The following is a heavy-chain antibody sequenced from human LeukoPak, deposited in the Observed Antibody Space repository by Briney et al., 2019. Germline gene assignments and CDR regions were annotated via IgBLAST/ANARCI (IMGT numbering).Heavy chain of an antibody. CDR2: ISSSGSTI. Sequence: GGPLRLSCAASGFTFSDYYMSWIRQAPGKGLEGVSYISSSGSTIYYADSVKGRFTICRHDAKNSLYLQMNSVRAEDTAVYYCARGGDPYNNIDYWGQGTLVSVSS. CDR1: GFTFSDYY. J-gene: IGHJ4*02. D-gene: IGHD4-4*01. CDR3: ARGGDPYNNIDY. V-gene: IGHV3-11*01.